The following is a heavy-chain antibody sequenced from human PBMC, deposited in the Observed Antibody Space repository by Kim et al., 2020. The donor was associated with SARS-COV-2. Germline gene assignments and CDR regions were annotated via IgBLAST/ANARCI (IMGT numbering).Heavy chain of an antibody. D-gene: IGHD1-26*01. J-gene: IGHJ4*02. CDR2: IWYDGSNK. Sequence: GGSLRLSCAASGFTFSSYGMHWVRQAPGKGLEWVAVIWYDGSNKYYADSVKGRFTISGDNSKNTLYLQMNSLRAEDTAVYYCARALVVGATGWETFDYWGQGTLVTVSS. V-gene: IGHV3-33*08. CDR3: ARALVVGATGWETFDY. CDR1: GFTFSSYG.